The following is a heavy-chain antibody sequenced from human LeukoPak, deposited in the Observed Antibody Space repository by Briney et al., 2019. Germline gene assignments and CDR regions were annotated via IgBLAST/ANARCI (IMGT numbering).Heavy chain of an antibody. Sequence: GESLKISCKGSGSSFTSYWIGWVRQMPGKGLEWMGIIYPGDSDTRYSPSFQGQVTISADKSISTAYLQWSSLKASDTAMYYCARQGIPNYDSSGYYYPNWFDPWGQGTLVTVSS. CDR2: IYPGDSDT. CDR3: ARQGIPNYDSSGYYYPNWFDP. V-gene: IGHV5-51*01. D-gene: IGHD3-22*01. CDR1: GSSFTSYW. J-gene: IGHJ5*02.